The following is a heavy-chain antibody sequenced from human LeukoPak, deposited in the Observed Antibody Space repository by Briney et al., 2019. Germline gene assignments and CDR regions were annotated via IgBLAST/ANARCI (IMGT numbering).Heavy chain of an antibody. Sequence: SETLSLTCTVSGGSVKSPTSYWSWIRQPPGKGLEWIGNVYYIGTTSYNSTLKSRVRISVDTSKNQFSLEVESVTAEDTAVYYCARNTTSSPWFDPWGQGTLVTVSS. CDR2: VYYIGTT. D-gene: IGHD6-6*01. CDR1: GGSVKSPTSY. CDR3: ARNTTSSPWFDP. J-gene: IGHJ5*02. V-gene: IGHV4-61*01.